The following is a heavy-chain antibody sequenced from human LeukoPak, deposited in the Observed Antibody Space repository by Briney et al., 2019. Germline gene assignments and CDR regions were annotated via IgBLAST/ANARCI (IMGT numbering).Heavy chain of an antibody. J-gene: IGHJ4*02. CDR2: INPNSGGT. CDR3: ARAVGYSGYDPTVDY. Sequence: GASVKVSCKASGYTFTGYYMHWVRQAPGQGLEWMGWINPNSGGTNYAQKFQGRVTMTRDTSISTAYMELSRLRSDDTAVYYCARAVGYSGYDPTVDYWGQGTLVTVSS. D-gene: IGHD5-12*01. V-gene: IGHV1-2*02. CDR1: GYTFTGYY.